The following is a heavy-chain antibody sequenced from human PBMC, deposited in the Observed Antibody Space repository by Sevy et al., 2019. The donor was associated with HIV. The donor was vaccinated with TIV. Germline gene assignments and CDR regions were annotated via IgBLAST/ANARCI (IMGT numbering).Heavy chain of an antibody. CDR3: ARKYYDILTGYYRFDP. J-gene: IGHJ5*02. CDR2: IYPGDSDT. CDR1: GYSFTSYW. Sequence: GESLKISCKGSGYSFTSYWIGWVRQMPGKGLEWMGIIYPGDSDTRYSPSFQGQVTISADKSISTAYLQWSSLKASDTAMYYSARKYYDILTGYYRFDPWGQGTLVTVSS. V-gene: IGHV5-51*01. D-gene: IGHD3-9*01.